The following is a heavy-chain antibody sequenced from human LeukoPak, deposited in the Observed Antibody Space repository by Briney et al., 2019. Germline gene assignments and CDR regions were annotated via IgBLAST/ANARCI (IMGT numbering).Heavy chain of an antibody. CDR1: GFTFSSYA. V-gene: IGHV3-30-3*01. CDR3: ATPTVTTVY. J-gene: IGHJ4*02. D-gene: IGHD4-17*01. CDR2: ISYDGSNK. Sequence: PGRSLRLSCAAPGFTFSSYAMHWVRQAPGKGLEWVAVISYDGSNKYYADSVKGRFTISRDNSKNTLYLQMNSLRAEDTAVYYCATPTVTTVYWGQGTLVTVSS.